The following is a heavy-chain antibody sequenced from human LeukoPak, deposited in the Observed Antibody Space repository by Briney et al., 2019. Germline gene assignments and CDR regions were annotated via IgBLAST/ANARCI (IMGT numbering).Heavy chain of an antibody. V-gene: IGHV1-69*13. CDR1: GGTFSSYA. CDR2: IIPIFGTA. Sequence: SVKVSCKASGGTFSSYAISWVRQAPGQGLEWMGGIIPIFGTANYAQKFQGRVTITADESTSTAYMELSSLRSEDTAVYYCARDGAVYWYFDLWGRGTLVTVSS. D-gene: IGHD6-19*01. J-gene: IGHJ2*01. CDR3: ARDGAVYWYFDL.